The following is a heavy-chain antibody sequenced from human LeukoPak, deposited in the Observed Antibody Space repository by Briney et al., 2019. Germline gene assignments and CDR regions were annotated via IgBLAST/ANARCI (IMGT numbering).Heavy chain of an antibody. CDR2: ISYSGST. J-gene: IGHJ5*02. D-gene: IGHD6-19*01. V-gene: IGHV4-39*01. CDR1: GGSISSRSYY. CDR3: ARLSRVAGRLNGIDP. Sequence: SETLSLTWTVPGGSISSRSYYSAWIRQPPGKGLEWIGTISYSGSTYYNPSLKSRVIISVDTSKNQFSLKVSSVTAADTAVYYCARLSRVAGRLNGIDPWGQGILVTVSS.